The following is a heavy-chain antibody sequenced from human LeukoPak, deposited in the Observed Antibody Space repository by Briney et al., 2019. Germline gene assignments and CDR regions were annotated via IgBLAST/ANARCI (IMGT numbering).Heavy chain of an antibody. V-gene: IGHV3-7*01. CDR3: ARHGGYSYGYGGYNFGY. Sequence: GGSLRLSCAASGFTFRSYWMSWVRQAPGKGLEWVANIKEDESEKYYVDSVKGRFTISRDNAKNSLYLQMNSLRAEDTAVYFCARHGGYSYGYGGYNFGYWGQGTLVAVSS. J-gene: IGHJ4*02. CDR1: GFTFRSYW. D-gene: IGHD5-18*01. CDR2: IKEDESEK.